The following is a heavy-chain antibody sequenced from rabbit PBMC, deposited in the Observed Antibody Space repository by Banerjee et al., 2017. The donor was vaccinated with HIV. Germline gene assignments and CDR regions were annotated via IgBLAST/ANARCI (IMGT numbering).Heavy chain of an antibody. Sequence: QEQLEESGGDLVKPGASLTLTCTASGFSFSSSYYMCWVRQAPGKGLEWIGCIYAGSGSTWYASWAKGRFTISKTSSTTVTLQMTSLTAADTATYFCARVSGDAGYENYNLWGQGTLVTVS. D-gene: IGHD4-2*01. V-gene: IGHV1S45*01. CDR1: GFSFSSSYY. CDR3: ARVSGDAGYENYNL. J-gene: IGHJ4*01. CDR2: IYAGSGST.